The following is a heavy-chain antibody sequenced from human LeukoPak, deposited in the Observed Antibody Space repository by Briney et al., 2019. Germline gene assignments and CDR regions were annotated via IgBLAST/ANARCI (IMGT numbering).Heavy chain of an antibody. CDR2: ITSDSRYM. V-gene: IGHV3-21*04. Sequence: PGGSLRLSCAASGFTFSSYNMNWVRQAPGKGLEWVSSITSDSRYMYYADSVKGRFTISRDNSNNTLFLHLNSLRGEDTAVYYCTRNSGWYGLSWGQGTLVTVSS. CDR3: TRNSGWYGLS. J-gene: IGHJ1*01. CDR1: GFTFSSYN. D-gene: IGHD6-19*01.